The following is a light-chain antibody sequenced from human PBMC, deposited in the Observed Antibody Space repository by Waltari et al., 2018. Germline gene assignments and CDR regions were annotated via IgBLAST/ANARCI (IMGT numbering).Light chain of an antibody. Sequence: QSALTQPASVSGTLGQSITISCTGTTSDVGNYDLVSWYQHHPGKATNLLIGEVLKRPPGVSSRFSGSKSGNTASLTSSGLQAEDEADYYCCSYAGRGTYVFGSGTKVTVL. J-gene: IGLJ1*01. V-gene: IGLV2-23*02. CDR2: EVL. CDR3: CSYAGRGTYV. CDR1: TSDVGNYDL.